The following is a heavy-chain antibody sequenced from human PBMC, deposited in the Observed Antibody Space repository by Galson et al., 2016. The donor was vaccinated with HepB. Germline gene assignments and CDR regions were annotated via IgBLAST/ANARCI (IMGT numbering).Heavy chain of an antibody. CDR2: ISGGAVDT. D-gene: IGHD3-10*01. J-gene: IGHJ4*02. V-gene: IGHV3-23*01. CDR3: ARGAWYGSTETGY. CDR1: AFSFSSFA. Sequence: SLRLSCAASAFSFSSFAMTWVRQAPGKGLEWVSTISGGAVDTYYADSVKGRFTISRDTSTNTLYLQMNSPTAEDTAVYYCARGAWYGSTETGYWGQGTLVTVSS.